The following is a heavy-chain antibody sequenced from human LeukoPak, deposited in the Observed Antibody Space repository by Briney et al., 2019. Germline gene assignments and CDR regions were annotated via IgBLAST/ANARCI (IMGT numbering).Heavy chain of an antibody. V-gene: IGHV3-74*01. CDR3: ARESGAAKIGQMLNY. J-gene: IGHJ4*02. Sequence: PGGSLRLSCAASGFTFTSYWMHWVRQAPGKGLVWVSRVDGDGSTTTYADSVKGRFTISRDNAKNTLYLQMNSLRAEDTAVFYCARESGAAKIGQMLNYWGQGTLVTVSS. CDR1: GFTFTSYW. CDR2: VDGDGSTT. D-gene: IGHD3-10*02.